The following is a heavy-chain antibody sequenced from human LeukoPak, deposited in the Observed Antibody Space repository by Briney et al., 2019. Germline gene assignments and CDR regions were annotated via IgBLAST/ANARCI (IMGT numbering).Heavy chain of an antibody. V-gene: IGHV3-48*03. CDR3: AELGITMIGGV. D-gene: IGHD3-10*02. CDR2: ISSSGSTI. Sequence: PGGSLRLSCAASGFTFHNLTMNWVRQAPGKGLEWVSYISSSGSTIYYADSVKGRFTISRDNAKNSLYLQMNSLRAEDTAVYYCAELGITMIGGVWGKGTTVTISS. CDR1: GFTFHNLT. J-gene: IGHJ6*04.